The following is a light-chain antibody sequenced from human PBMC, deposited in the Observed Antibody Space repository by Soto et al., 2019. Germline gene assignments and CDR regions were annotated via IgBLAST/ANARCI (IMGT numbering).Light chain of an antibody. J-gene: IGKJ2*01. CDR2: GAS. V-gene: IGKV3-20*01. CDR1: QSVYSNY. Sequence: EIVLTQSPGTLSLSPGERATLSCRASQSVYSNYVDWYQQKPGQAPRLLIYGASSRATGIPDRFSGSGSGTDFTLTISRLEPEDFAVYYCHHYGSAPHTFGQGTKLEIK. CDR3: HHYGSAPHT.